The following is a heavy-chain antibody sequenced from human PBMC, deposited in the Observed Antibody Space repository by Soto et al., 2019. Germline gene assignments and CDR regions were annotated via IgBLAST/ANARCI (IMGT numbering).Heavy chain of an antibody. V-gene: IGHV1-69*13. CDR1: GGTFSSYA. CDR2: IIPIFGTA. Sequence: ASVKVSCKASGGTFSSYAISWVRQAPGQGLEWMGGIIPIFGTANYAQKFQGRVTITADESTSTAYMELSSLRSEDTAVYYCARVPELSRLERVPGRYGMDVWGQGTTVTVSS. J-gene: IGHJ6*02. D-gene: IGHD1-1*01. CDR3: ARVPELSRLERVPGRYGMDV.